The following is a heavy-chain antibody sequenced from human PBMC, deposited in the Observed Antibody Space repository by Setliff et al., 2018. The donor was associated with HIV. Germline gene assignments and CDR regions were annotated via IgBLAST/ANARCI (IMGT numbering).Heavy chain of an antibody. D-gene: IGHD3-3*01. V-gene: IGHV1-3*01. J-gene: IGHJ4*02. CDR2: VNAGNGYT. CDR3: ARGSQFLEWLFASDFDY. CDR1: GYTFTSYA. Sequence: ASVKVSCKASGYTFTSYAMHWVRQAPGQRLEWMGWVNAGNGYTKYSQKFQGRVTMTRDTSTSTVYMELSSLRSEDTAVYYCARGSQFLEWLFASDFDYWGQGTLVTVSS.